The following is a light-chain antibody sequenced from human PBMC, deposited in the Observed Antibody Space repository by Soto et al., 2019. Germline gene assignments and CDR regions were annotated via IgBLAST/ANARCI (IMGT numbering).Light chain of an antibody. CDR3: SSYAGSNNLYVV. CDR1: SSDVGGYNY. V-gene: IGLV2-8*01. J-gene: IGLJ2*01. Sequence: QLVLTQPPSASGSPGQSVTISCTGTSSDVGGYNYVSWYQQHPGKAPKLIISEVNKRPSGVPDRFSGSKSGNTASLTVSGLQAEDEADYYCSSYAGSNNLYVVFGGGTKVTVL. CDR2: EVN.